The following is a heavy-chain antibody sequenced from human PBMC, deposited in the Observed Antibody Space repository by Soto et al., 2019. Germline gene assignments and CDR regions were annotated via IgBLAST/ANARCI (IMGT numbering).Heavy chain of an antibody. CDR2: IIPIFDTA. V-gene: IGHV1-69*12. D-gene: IGHD3-22*01. CDR1: GGTFSSYA. J-gene: IGHJ6*02. CDR3: AGHSSGVPGYYYGMDV. Sequence: QVQLVQSGAEVKKPGSSVKVSCKASGGTFSSYAISGVRQAPGQGLEWMGGIIPIFDTADYAQKFQGRVTITADESTNTAYMKLSSLRSEDTAVYYCAGHSSGVPGYYYGMDVWGQGTTVTVSS.